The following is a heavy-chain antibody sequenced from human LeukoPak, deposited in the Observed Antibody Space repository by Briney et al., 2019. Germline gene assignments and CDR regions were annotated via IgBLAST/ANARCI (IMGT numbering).Heavy chain of an antibody. CDR1: GFTFSIYA. CDR3: AKSVRYCTYTTCSSYYYYGMDV. CDR2: ISGSGDST. D-gene: IGHD2-2*01. Sequence: GGSLRLSCAASGFTFSIYAMSWVRQAPGKGLEWVSGISGSGDSTYYADSVKGRFTISRDNSKNTLYVQMNSLRAEDTAVYFCAKSVRYCTYTTCSSYYYYGMDVWGQGTRSPSP. V-gene: IGHV3-23*01. J-gene: IGHJ6*02.